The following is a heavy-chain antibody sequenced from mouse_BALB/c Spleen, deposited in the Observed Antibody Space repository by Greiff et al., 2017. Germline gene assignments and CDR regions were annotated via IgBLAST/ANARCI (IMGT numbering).Heavy chain of an antibody. V-gene: IGHV3-6*02. D-gene: IGHD2-1*01. CDR1: GYSITSGYY. J-gene: IGHJ4*01. CDR3: AREGNYVYAMDY. CDR2: ISYDGSN. Sequence: DVHLVESGPGLVKPSQSLSLTCSVTGYSITSGYYWNWIRQFPGNKLEWMGYISYDGSNNYNPSLKNRISITRDTSKNQFFLKLNSVTTEDTATYYCAREGNYVYAMDYWGQGTSVTVSS.